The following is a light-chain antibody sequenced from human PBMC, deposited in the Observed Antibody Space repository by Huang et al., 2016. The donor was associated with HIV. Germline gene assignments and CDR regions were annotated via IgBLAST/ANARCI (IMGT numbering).Light chain of an antibody. Sequence: DIQMTQSPSTLSASIGDRVIITCRASQSISNCLAWYQQKPGKAPKLLIYTASSLESGVPSRFSVSGSGTEFTLTISSLQPDDFATYYCQQYNNYPLTFGGGTNVEIK. CDR1: QSISNC. CDR2: TAS. J-gene: IGKJ4*01. V-gene: IGKV1-5*03. CDR3: QQYNNYPLT.